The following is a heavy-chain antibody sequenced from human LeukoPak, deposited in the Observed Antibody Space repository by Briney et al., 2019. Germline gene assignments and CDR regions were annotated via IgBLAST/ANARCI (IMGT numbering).Heavy chain of an antibody. CDR3: ARVRVGAYDFEY. CDR2: INPDGGTT. J-gene: IGHJ4*02. D-gene: IGHD3-10*01. Sequence: GGSLRLSCAASGFTLSSYWMHWVRQVPGKGLVWVSRINPDGGTTTYADSVKGRFTISRDNAKNTLYLQMNSLRAEDTAVYYCARVRVGAYDFEYWGQGTLVTVSS. CDR1: GFTLSSYW. V-gene: IGHV3-74*01.